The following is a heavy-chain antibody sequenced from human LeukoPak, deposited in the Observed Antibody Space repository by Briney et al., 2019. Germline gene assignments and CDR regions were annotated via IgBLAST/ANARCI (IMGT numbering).Heavy chain of an antibody. CDR3: ARETSLAGFASGLGFNY. CDR1: GGSINNYY. D-gene: IGHD6-19*01. CDR2: VYGSGYT. Sequence: SETLSLTCTVSGGSINNYYWSWIRQPPGKGLEWIGYVYGSGYTNYNPSLKSRVTMSIDTSKNHFSLKLTSVTAADTATYYCARETSLAGFASGLGFNYWGQGILVTVSS. V-gene: IGHV4-59*01. J-gene: IGHJ4*02.